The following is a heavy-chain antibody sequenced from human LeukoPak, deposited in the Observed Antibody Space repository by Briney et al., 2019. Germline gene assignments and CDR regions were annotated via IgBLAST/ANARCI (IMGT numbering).Heavy chain of an antibody. CDR1: GFTFSSYS. CDR3: ARDLRETAMVAIDY. Sequence: GGSLRLSCAASGFTFSSYSMNWVRQAPGKGLEWVSYISSSSTIYYADSVKGRFTISRDNAKNSLYLQMNSLRAEDTAVYYCARDLRETAMVAIDYWGQGTLVTVSS. V-gene: IGHV3-48*04. J-gene: IGHJ4*02. CDR2: ISSSSTI. D-gene: IGHD5-18*01.